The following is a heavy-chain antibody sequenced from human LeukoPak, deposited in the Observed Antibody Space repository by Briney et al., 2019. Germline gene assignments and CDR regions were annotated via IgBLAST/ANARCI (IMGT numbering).Heavy chain of an antibody. CDR3: ARSDLLSYLPRYWYFDL. Sequence: KPSETLSLTCTVSGGSISSYYWSWIRQPPGKGLEWIGYIYYSGSTNYNPSLKSRVTISVDTSKNQFSLKLSSVTAADTAVYYCARSDLLSYLPRYWYFDLWGRGTLVTVSS. D-gene: IGHD3-16*02. CDR1: GGSISSYY. J-gene: IGHJ2*01. V-gene: IGHV4-59*08. CDR2: IYYSGST.